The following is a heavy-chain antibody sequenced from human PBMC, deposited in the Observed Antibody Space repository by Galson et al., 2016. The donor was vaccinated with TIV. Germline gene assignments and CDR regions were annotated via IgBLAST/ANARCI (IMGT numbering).Heavy chain of an antibody. CDR2: IDSEGDNT. Sequence: SLRLSCAASGFTFSTYWMHWVRQAPGKGLVWVSRIDSEGDNTRYADSVTGRFTISRDNAKNTLYLQTSSLGADDTAVYYCARGALDTDRQYYYYYGLDVWGQGTAVTVSS. CDR3: ARGALDTDRQYYYYYGLDV. CDR1: GFTFSTYW. V-gene: IGHV3-74*01. J-gene: IGHJ6*02. D-gene: IGHD1-1*01.